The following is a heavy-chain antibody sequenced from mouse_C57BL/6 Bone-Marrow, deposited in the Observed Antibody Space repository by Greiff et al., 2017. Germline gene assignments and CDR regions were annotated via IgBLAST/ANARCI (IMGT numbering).Heavy chain of an antibody. V-gene: IGHV1-9*01. J-gene: IGHJ3*01. D-gene: IGHD2-12*01. CDR2: ILPGRGST. Sequence: VQLQESGAELMKPGASVKLSCKATGYTFTGYWIEWVKQRPGHGLEWIGEILPGRGSTNYNEKFKGKATFTADTASNTAYMQLSSLTTEDSAIYYCASGFLRRKFAYWGQGTLVTVSA. CDR3: ASGFLRRKFAY. CDR1: GYTFTGYW.